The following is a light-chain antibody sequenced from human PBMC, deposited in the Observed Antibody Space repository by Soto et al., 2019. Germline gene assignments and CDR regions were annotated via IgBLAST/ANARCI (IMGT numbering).Light chain of an antibody. CDR1: SSDVGGHNS. CDR2: DVS. V-gene: IGLV2-14*01. CDR3: SSYTSSSTLV. J-gene: IGLJ1*01. Sequence: QSVLTQPASVSGSPGQSITISCTGTSSDVGGHNSVAWYQHNPGKAPKLMIYDVSNRPSGVSSRFSGSKSGNTASLSISGLQSEDEADYYCSSYTSSSTLVFGTGIKVTVL.